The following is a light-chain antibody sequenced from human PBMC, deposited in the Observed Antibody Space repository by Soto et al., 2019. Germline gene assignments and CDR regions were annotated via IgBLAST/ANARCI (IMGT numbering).Light chain of an antibody. Sequence: IQLTQSPSSLSASLGDTVTITCRASQNINSALVWYQQKPGEAPKFLMSDASSLESGVPSRLTGSGSGTDFTLTISTLQPEDCATYYCHQINSYPRTSGGGTKVEIK. CDR3: HQINSYPRT. J-gene: IGKJ4*01. CDR1: QNINSA. CDR2: DAS. V-gene: IGKV1-13*02.